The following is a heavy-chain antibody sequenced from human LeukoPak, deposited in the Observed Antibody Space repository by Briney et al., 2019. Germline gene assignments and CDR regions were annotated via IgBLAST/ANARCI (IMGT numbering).Heavy chain of an antibody. D-gene: IGHD2-2*01. CDR3: ARGAVDKDQWFDP. Sequence: SVKVSCKASGYTFTGNYMHWVRQAPGQGLEWMGGIIPIFGTANYAQKFQGRVTITADESTSTAYMELSSLRSEDTAVYYCARGAVDKDQWFDPWGQGTLVTVSS. J-gene: IGHJ5*02. V-gene: IGHV1-69*13. CDR1: GYTFTGNY. CDR2: IIPIFGTA.